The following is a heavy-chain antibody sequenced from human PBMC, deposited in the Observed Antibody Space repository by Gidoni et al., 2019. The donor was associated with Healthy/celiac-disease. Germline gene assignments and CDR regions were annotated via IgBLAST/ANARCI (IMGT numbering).Heavy chain of an antibody. CDR3: ASRYSYGHGYFDY. Sequence: QVQLVQSGAEVKKPGSSVKVSCKASGGTFSSYTISWVRQAPGQGLEWMGRIIPILGIANYAQKFQGRVTITADKSTSTAYMELSSLRSEDTAVYYCASRYSYGHGYFDYWGQGTLVTVSS. V-gene: IGHV1-69*02. CDR1: GGTFSSYT. J-gene: IGHJ4*02. D-gene: IGHD5-18*01. CDR2: IIPILGIA.